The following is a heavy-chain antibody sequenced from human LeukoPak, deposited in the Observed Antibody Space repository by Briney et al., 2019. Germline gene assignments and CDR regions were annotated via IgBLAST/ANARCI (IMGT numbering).Heavy chain of an antibody. V-gene: IGHV3-48*03. D-gene: IGHD2-15*01. CDR2: ISSSGSTI. CDR3: AREGHKQAVGDYMDV. J-gene: IGHJ6*03. CDR1: GFTFSSYE. Sequence: PGGSRRLSCAASGFTFSSYEMNWVRQAPGKGLEWVSYISSSGSTIYYADSVKGRFTISRDNAKNSLYLQMNSLRAEDTAVYYCAREGHKQAVGDYMDVWGKGATVTVSS.